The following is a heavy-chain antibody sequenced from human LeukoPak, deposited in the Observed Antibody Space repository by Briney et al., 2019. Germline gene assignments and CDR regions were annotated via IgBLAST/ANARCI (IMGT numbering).Heavy chain of an antibody. V-gene: IGHV3-30*14. CDR1: GFTFSSYA. CDR2: ISYDGSNK. J-gene: IGHJ4*02. D-gene: IGHD4-17*01. Sequence: GGSLRLSCAASGFTFSSYAMHWVRQAPGKGLEWVAFISYDGSNKYYADSVKGRFTISRDNSKNTLYLQMNSLRAEDTAVYYCARESHDYGDKGGPFDYWGQGTLVTVSS. CDR3: ARESHDYGDKGGPFDY.